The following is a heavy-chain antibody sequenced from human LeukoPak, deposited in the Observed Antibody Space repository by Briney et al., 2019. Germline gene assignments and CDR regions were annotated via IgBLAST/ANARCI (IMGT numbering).Heavy chain of an antibody. CDR1: GGSISSDGYS. D-gene: IGHD3-3*01. Sequence: SQTLSLTCTVSGGSISSDGYSWTWLRQPPGKGLEWIGHISYSGNTYYNPSLKSRVTLSVDASKNQFSLNLTSVTAADTAIYYCARDFLRSASPDAFDFWGQGTMVTVSS. J-gene: IGHJ3*01. V-gene: IGHV4-31*03. CDR2: ISYSGNT. CDR3: ARDFLRSASPDAFDF.